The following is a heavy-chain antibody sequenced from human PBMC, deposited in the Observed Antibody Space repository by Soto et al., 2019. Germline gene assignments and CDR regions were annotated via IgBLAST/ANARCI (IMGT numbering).Heavy chain of an antibody. J-gene: IGHJ4*02. CDR2: IYHSGST. Sequence: SDTLSLTCAVFGGSISSGGYSWSWIRQPPGKGLEWIGYIYHSGSTYYNPSLKSRVTISVDRSKNQFSLKLSSVTAADTAVYYCAAGGGLPRYYWGQGTLVTGSS. CDR1: GGSISSGGYS. CDR3: AAGGGLPRYY. D-gene: IGHD5-12*01. V-gene: IGHV4-30-2*01.